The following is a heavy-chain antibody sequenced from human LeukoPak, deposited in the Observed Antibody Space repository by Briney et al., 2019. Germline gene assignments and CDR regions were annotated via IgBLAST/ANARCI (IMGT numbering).Heavy chain of an antibody. D-gene: IGHD1-14*01. V-gene: IGHV3-33*01. Sequence: GGSLRLSCAASGFSRSNYSMHWVRQAPGKGLEWVAALLYDGNTKHYADSVKGRFTISRDISKNTFYLQMNSLTAEDTAVYYCARDHRPEIQYYYMDVWGKGTTVAVSS. CDR3: ARDHRPEIQYYYMDV. J-gene: IGHJ6*03. CDR1: GFSRSNYS. CDR2: LLYDGNTK.